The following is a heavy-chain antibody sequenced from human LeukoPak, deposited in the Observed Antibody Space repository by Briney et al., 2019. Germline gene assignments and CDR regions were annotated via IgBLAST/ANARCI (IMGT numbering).Heavy chain of an antibody. D-gene: IGHD3-3*01. CDR2: IFSSGST. CDR3: ARAFRRFLEWYLDY. J-gene: IGHJ4*02. CDR1: GGSIGRYY. V-gene: IGHV4-4*09. Sequence: PSETLSLTCTVYGGSIGRYYWNWIRQSPGQGLEWVGYIFSSGSTNYNPSLLSRVTISVDTSKNQFSLKLSSVTAADTAVYYCARAFRRFLEWYLDYWGQGTLVTVSS.